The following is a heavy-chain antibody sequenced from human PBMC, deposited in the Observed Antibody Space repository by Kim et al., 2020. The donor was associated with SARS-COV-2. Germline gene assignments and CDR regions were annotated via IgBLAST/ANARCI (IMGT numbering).Heavy chain of an antibody. CDR2: IQNDGSDT. Sequence: GGSLRLSCAASGFTFSSYWMHWVRQAPGKGLVWVSRIQNDGSDTTYVDSVKGRFTISRDNAKNTLYLQMDSLRAEDTAVYYCVRGSYFDDSENGDDGMD. CDR3: VRGSYFDDSENGDDGMD. V-gene: IGHV3-74*01. J-gene: IGHJ6*01. CDR1: GFTFSSYW. D-gene: IGHD3-22*01.